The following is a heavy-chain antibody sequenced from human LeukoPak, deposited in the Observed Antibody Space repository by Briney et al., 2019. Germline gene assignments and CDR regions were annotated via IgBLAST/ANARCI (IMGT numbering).Heavy chain of an antibody. CDR1: GGSISSYY. J-gene: IGHJ4*02. CDR3: ARRRSGYYYGFDY. D-gene: IGHD3-22*01. V-gene: IGHV4-59*01. CDR2: IYYSGST. Sequence: SETLSLTCTVSGGSISSYYWSWIRQPPGKGLKWIGYIYYSGSTNYNPSLKSRVTISVDTSKNQFSLKLSSVTAADTAVYYCARRRSGYYYGFDYWGQGTLVTVSS.